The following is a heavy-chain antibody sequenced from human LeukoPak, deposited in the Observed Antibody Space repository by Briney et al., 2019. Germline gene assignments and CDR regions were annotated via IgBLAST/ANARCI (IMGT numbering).Heavy chain of an antibody. CDR2: ISGDESST. Sequence: GGSLRLSCAASGFTFSSYWMHWVRQAPGKGLAWVSRISGDESSTSYADSVKGRFTISRDNAKNTLFLQMNSLRAEDTAVYYCAGGSTLDRGLVYYWGQGTLVTVSS. J-gene: IGHJ4*02. CDR1: GFTFSSYW. V-gene: IGHV3-74*01. CDR3: AGGSTLDRGLVYY. D-gene: IGHD3-10*01.